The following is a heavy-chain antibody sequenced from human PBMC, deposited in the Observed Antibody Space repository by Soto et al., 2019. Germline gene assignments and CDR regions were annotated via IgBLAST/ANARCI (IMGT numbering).Heavy chain of an antibody. CDR1: GVSISSYNW. V-gene: IGHV4-4*02. D-gene: IGHD6-13*01. J-gene: IGHJ4*02. CDR2: IYHTGST. CDR3: AKESGTSWYHV. Sequence: SETRSLTCAVSGVSISSYNWWSWFRQSPGKGLEWIGEIYHTGSTNYNPSLKSRVTMSXXXSXXXXSLQXKXXTAADTAVYYCAKESGTSWYHVWGQGTLVTVS.